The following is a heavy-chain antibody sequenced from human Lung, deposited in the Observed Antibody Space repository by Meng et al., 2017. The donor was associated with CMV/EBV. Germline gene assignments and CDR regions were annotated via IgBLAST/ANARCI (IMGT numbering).Heavy chain of an antibody. CDR1: GFTFSAYA. V-gene: IGHV3-23*01. D-gene: IGHD5-12*01. CDR3: AKGVGYPDLNTPSDV. Sequence: GESLKISCAASGFTFSAYAMSWVRQAPGKGLEWVSAFTGSGGRPYYADAVRGRFTISRDNSKNTLYLQMNSLRADDTAVYYCAKGVGYPDLNTPSDVWGQGXLVTVSS. J-gene: IGHJ3*01. CDR2: FTGSGGRP.